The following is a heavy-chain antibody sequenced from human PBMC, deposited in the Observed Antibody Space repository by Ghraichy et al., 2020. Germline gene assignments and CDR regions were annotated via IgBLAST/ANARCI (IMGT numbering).Heavy chain of an antibody. Sequence: SETLSLTCTVSGGSISSYSYYWGWIRQPPGKGLEFLAFSYYTGTTYVSPSLKNRVSVSVDTSKNQFSLRLSSVTAADTALYYCARLQNCGGDCYSNWFDPWGQGTLVTVSS. CDR3: ARLQNCGGDCYSNWFDP. V-gene: IGHV4-39*01. CDR2: SYYTGTT. D-gene: IGHD2-21*01. CDR1: GGSISSYSYY. J-gene: IGHJ5*02.